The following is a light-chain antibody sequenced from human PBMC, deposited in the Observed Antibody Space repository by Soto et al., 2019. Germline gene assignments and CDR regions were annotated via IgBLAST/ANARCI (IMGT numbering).Light chain of an antibody. CDR1: SSDVGSYNV. J-gene: IGLJ2*01. CDR2: EGS. Sequence: QSALTQPASVSGSPGQSITISCTGSSSDVGSYNVVSWYQQHPGKAPKLMIYEGSKRPSGVSNRFSGSKSGNTASLTISGLQAEDEADYYCCSYAGSSTFLVVFGGGTKLTVL. V-gene: IGLV2-23*03. CDR3: CSYAGSSTFLVV.